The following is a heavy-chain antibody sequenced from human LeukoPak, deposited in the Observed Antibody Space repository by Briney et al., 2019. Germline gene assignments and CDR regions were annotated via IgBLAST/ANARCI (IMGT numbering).Heavy chain of an antibody. CDR3: AKRPPSASGTPYYFDH. V-gene: IGHV3-23*01. J-gene: IGHJ4*02. Sequence: GGSLRLSCAASGFTFSTYAMSGVRQAPGKGLQWVSTISDSSINTYYADSVKGRFTISRDNSRNTLYLQMNSLTAEDTDLYYCAKRPPSASGTPYYFDHWGQGALVTVSS. D-gene: IGHD6-13*01. CDR2: ISDSSINT. CDR1: GFTFSTYA.